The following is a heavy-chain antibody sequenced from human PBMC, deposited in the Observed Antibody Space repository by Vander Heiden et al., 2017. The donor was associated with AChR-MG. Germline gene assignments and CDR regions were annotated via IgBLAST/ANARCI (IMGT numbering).Heavy chain of an antibody. CDR3: ARALPTLKGATPPTWFDP. D-gene: IGHD5-12*01. CDR1: GYTFTGYS. CDR2: INPNSGGT. Sequence: QVQLVQSGAEVKKPGASAKVSCKASGYTFTGYSMHWVRQAPGQGLEWMGWINPNSGGTNYAQKFQGRVTMTRDTSISTAYMELSRLRSDDTTVYYCARALPTLKGATPPTWFDPWGQGPLVAVSS. J-gene: IGHJ5*02. V-gene: IGHV1-2*02.